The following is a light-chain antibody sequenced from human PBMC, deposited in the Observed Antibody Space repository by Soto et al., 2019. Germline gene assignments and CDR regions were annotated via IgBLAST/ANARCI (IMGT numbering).Light chain of an antibody. CDR3: CSYAGTRDV. V-gene: IGLV2-23*02. J-gene: IGLJ2*01. CDR1: NSDIGNYNL. CDR2: DVS. Sequence: QSALTQPASVSGSPGQSITIYCTGTNSDIGNYNLVSWYQQHPGKAPKLMIYDVSKRPSGVSNRFSGAKSDNTASLTISGLQAEDEADYYCCSYAGTRDVFGGGTKVTVL.